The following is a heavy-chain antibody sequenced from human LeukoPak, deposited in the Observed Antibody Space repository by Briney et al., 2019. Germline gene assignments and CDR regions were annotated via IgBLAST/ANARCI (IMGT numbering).Heavy chain of an antibody. CDR1: GFTFSSYA. Sequence: GSLRLSCAASGFTFSSYAMHWIRQPQGKELEWIGHIYYDGSTNYNPSLKSRVTISVDTSKNQFSLNLSSVTAADTAVYYCARGAVVGKMSWFDPWGQGTLVTVSS. CDR3: ARGAVVGKMSWFDP. CDR2: IYYDGST. J-gene: IGHJ5*02. D-gene: IGHD6-19*01. V-gene: IGHV4-59*01.